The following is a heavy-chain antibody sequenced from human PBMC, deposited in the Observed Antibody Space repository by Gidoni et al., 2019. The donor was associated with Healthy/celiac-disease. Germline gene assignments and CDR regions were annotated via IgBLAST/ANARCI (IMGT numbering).Heavy chain of an antibody. D-gene: IGHD6-19*01. CDR1: GFTFADFA. J-gene: IGHJ4*02. CDR3: AKDGIAVAGRHERDRYYFDY. CDR2: ISWNSGSI. V-gene: IGHV3-9*01. Sequence: EVQLVESGGGLVQPGRSLRLSCAASGFTFADFAMHWVRHAPGKGLEWVSGISWNSGSIGYADSVKGRFTISRDNAKNSLYLQMNSLRAEDTALYYCAKDGIAVAGRHERDRYYFDYWGQGTLVTVSS.